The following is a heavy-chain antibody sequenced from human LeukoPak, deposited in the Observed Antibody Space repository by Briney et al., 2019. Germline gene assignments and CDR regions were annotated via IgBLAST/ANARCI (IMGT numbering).Heavy chain of an antibody. CDR1: GGSISSYH. Sequence: SEALSLTCTVSGGSISSYHWSWIRQPPGKGLVWIGYIYYSGSTNYNPSLKSRVAISVDTSKNQFSLKLSSVTAADTAVYYCARGPTRYYYYDSSGYYDYWGQGTLVTVSS. D-gene: IGHD3-22*01. CDR3: ARGPTRYYYYDSSGYYDY. CDR2: IYYSGST. J-gene: IGHJ4*02. V-gene: IGHV4-59*01.